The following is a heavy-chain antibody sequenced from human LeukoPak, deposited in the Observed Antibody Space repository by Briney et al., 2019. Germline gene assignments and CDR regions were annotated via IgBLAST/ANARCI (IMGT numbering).Heavy chain of an antibody. V-gene: IGHV1-8*01. CDR3: ARGRPTREYCSSGDCYHTDY. J-gene: IGHJ4*02. D-gene: IGHD2-21*01. Sequence: ASVKVSCKASGYTFTSYDINWVRQATGQGLEWMGWMNPNSGNTGYAQKFQGRVTMTRNTSISTAYMELSSLRSEDTAVYYCARGRPTREYCSSGDCYHTDYWGQGTLVTVSS. CDR1: GYTFTSYD. CDR2: MNPNSGNT.